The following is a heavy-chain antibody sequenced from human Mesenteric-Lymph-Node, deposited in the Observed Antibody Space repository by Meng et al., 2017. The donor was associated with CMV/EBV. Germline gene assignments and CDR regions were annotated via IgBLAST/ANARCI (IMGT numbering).Heavy chain of an antibody. V-gene: IGHV3-48*03. Sequence: GGSLRLSCAASGFTFSSYEMNWVRQAPGKGLEWVSYISSRGGTTNYADSMKGRFTISRDNAKNSLYLQMNSLRAEDTAVYYCARDRGGTIFDWGQGTTVTVSS. J-gene: IGHJ6*02. CDR2: ISSRGGTT. D-gene: IGHD3-3*01. CDR3: ARDRGGTIFD. CDR1: GFTFSSYE.